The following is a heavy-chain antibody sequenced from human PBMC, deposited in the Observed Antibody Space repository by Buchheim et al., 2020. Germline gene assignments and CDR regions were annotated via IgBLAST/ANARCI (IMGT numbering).Heavy chain of an antibody. D-gene: IGHD2-21*02. V-gene: IGHV3-73*01. J-gene: IGHJ4*02. CDR1: GFTFSGSA. Sequence: EVQLVESGGGLVQPGGSLKLSCAASGFTFSGSAMHWVRQASGKGLEWVGRIRSKANSYATAYAASVKGRFTISRDDSKNTAYLQMNSLKTEDTAVYYCTRHPAPYCGGDCYSGGYWGQGTL. CDR3: TRHPAPYCGGDCYSGGY. CDR2: IRSKANSYAT.